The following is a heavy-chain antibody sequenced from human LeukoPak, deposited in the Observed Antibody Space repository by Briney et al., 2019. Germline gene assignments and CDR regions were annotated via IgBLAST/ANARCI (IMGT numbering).Heavy chain of an antibody. CDR1: GFTFSSYG. Sequence: PGXXLRLSCAASGFTFSSYGMHWVRQAPGKGLEWVAVIWYDGSNKYYADSVKGRFTISRDNSKNTLYLQMNSLRAEDTAVYYCARDAAETNYDFWSGPQAFDYWGQGTLVTVSS. CDR3: ARDAAETNYDFWSGPQAFDY. D-gene: IGHD3-3*01. J-gene: IGHJ4*02. V-gene: IGHV3-33*01. CDR2: IWYDGSNK.